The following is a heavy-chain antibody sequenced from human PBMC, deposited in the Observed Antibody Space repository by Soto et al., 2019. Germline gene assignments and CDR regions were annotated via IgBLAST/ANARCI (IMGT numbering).Heavy chain of an antibody. V-gene: IGHV1-2*04. D-gene: IGHD3-22*01. CDR1: GYTFTGYY. J-gene: IGHJ4*02. Sequence: ASVKVSCKASGYTFTGYYMHWVRQAPGQGLEWMGWINPNSGGTNYAQKFQGWVTMTRDTSISTAYMELSRLRSDDTAVYYCARGGAGGEVNYYDSSGYPFDYWGQGTLVTVS. CDR3: ARGGAGGEVNYYDSSGYPFDY. CDR2: INPNSGGT.